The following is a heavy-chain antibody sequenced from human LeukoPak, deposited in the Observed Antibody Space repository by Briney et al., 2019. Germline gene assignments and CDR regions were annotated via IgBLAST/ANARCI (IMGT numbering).Heavy chain of an antibody. V-gene: IGHV3-74*01. Sequence: GGSQRLSCAASGFTFSSYWMHWVRQAPGKGLVWVSRINSDGSSTSYADSVKGRFTISRDNAKNTLYLQMNSLRAEDTAVYYCARWLGFGEPRGDYWGQGTLVTVSS. CDR3: ARWLGFGEPRGDY. D-gene: IGHD3-10*01. CDR2: INSDGSST. J-gene: IGHJ4*02. CDR1: GFTFSSYW.